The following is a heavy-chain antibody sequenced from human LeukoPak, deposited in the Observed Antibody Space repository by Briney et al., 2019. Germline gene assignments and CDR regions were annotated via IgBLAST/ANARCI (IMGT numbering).Heavy chain of an antibody. CDR3: ARGTGFDP. J-gene: IGHJ5*02. CDR1: NYSISSGYY. D-gene: IGHD1-14*01. Sequence: SETLSLTCTVSNYSISSGYYWGWIRQSPGKGLEWIGDVYHSGTTNYNPFLKSRVAISVDTSKNQFSLRLSSVTAADTAVYYCARGTGFDPWGQGTLVTVSS. V-gene: IGHV4-38-2*02. CDR2: VYHSGTT.